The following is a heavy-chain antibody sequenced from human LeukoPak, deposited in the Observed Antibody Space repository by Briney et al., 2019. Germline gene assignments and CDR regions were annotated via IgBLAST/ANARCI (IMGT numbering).Heavy chain of an antibody. Sequence: SETLSLTCAVYGGSFSGYYWSWIRQPPGKGLEWIGEINHSGSTNYNPSLKSRVTISVDTSKNQFSLKLSSVTAADTAVYYCARGVRGYCSSTSCYREDYWGQGTLVTVPS. V-gene: IGHV4-34*01. CDR1: GGSFSGYY. CDR2: INHSGST. J-gene: IGHJ4*02. D-gene: IGHD2-2*02. CDR3: ARGVRGYCSSTSCYREDY.